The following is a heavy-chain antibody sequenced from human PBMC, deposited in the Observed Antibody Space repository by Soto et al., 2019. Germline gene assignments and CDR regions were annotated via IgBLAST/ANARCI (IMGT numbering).Heavy chain of an antibody. CDR2: IYYTGNT. Sequence: QVQLQESGPGLVKPSQTLSLTCTVSGASISGGDYFWTWIRQPPGKGLEWIGSIYYTGNTYSNPSLESRLSISVDPSNTQFALRLTSVTAPDTAIYSCARAPYDSSTYYLDSWGQGTLVTVSS. CDR1: GASISGGDYF. V-gene: IGHV4-30-4*01. D-gene: IGHD2-2*01. J-gene: IGHJ4*02. CDR3: ARAPYDSSTYYLDS.